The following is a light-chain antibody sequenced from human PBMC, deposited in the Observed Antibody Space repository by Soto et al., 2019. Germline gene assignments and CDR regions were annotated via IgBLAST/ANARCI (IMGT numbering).Light chain of an antibody. CDR2: DAS. Sequence: EILLTQSPATLSLSPGERATLSCRASQSVSSYLAWYQQKPGLAPRLLIYDASNRATGIPARFSGSGSGTDFTLTISSLEPEDFAVYYCQQRSNWLITFGQGTRLEIK. CDR1: QSVSSY. V-gene: IGKV3-11*01. CDR3: QQRSNWLIT. J-gene: IGKJ5*01.